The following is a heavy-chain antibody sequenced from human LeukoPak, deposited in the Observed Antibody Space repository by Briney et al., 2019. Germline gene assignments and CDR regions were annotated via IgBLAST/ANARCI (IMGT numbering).Heavy chain of an antibody. CDR2: FDPEDGET. CDR1: GYTLTELS. D-gene: IGHD3-10*01. J-gene: IGHJ4*02. Sequence: GASVKVSCKVSGYTLTELSMHWVRQAPGKGLEWMGGFDPEDGETIYAQKFQGRVTMTEDTSTDTAYMELSSLRSEDTAVYYCARDQDYYGSGSYHRLDTTGLDYWGQGTLVTVSS. V-gene: IGHV1-24*01. CDR3: ARDQDYYGSGSYHRLDTTGLDY.